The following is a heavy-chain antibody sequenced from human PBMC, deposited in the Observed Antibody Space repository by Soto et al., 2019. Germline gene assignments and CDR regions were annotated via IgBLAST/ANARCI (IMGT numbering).Heavy chain of an antibody. Sequence: QLQLQESGPGLVKPSETLSLICIVSGGSTSSSGYYWGWIRQPPGKGLEWIGSIYYSGTTYYNPSLKSRLTLPADTSNNLFSLNSSSVAAADTSVYYCARGRGSYGHIFEYWGPGALVTGSS. CDR1: GGSTSSSGYY. D-gene: IGHD1-26*01. V-gene: IGHV4-39*01. J-gene: IGHJ4*02. CDR3: ARGRGSYGHIFEY. CDR2: IYYSGTT.